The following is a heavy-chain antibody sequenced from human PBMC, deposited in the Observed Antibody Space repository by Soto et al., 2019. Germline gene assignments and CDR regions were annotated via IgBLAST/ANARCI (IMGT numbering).Heavy chain of an antibody. V-gene: IGHV3-30*18. Sequence: ESGGGVVQPGRSLRLSCAASGFTFSSYGMHWVRQAPGKGLEWVAVISYDGSNKYYADSVKGRFTISRDNSKNTLYLQMNSLRAEDTAVYYCAKGRGGSYLAYYYYGMDVWGQGTTVTVSS. D-gene: IGHD1-26*01. CDR2: ISYDGSNK. CDR3: AKGRGGSYLAYYYYGMDV. J-gene: IGHJ6*02. CDR1: GFTFSSYG.